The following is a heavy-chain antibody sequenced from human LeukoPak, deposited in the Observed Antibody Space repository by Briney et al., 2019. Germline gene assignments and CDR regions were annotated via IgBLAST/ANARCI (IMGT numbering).Heavy chain of an antibody. V-gene: IGHV1-69*04. CDR2: IIPILGIA. CDR3: ARSSSVVVIPDY. D-gene: IGHD3-22*01. CDR1: GGTFSSYA. J-gene: IGHJ4*02. Sequence: SVKVSCKTSGGTFSSYAISWVRQAPGQGLEWMGRIIPILGIANYAQKFQGRVTITADKSTSTAYMELSSLRSEDTAVYYCARSSSVVVIPDYWGQGTLVTVSS.